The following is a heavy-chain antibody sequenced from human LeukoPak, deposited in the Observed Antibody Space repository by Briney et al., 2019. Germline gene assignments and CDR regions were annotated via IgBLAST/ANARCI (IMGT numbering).Heavy chain of an antibody. D-gene: IGHD6-13*01. Sequence: PSQTLSLTCTVSGGSISSGSYYWSWIRQPAGKGLEWIGRIYTSGSTNYNPSLKGRVTISVDTSKNQFSLKLSSVTAADTAVYYCAREVQLRQRLVFDYWGQGTLVTVSS. CDR3: AREVQLRQRLVFDY. CDR1: GGSISSGSYY. J-gene: IGHJ4*02. CDR2: IYTSGST. V-gene: IGHV4-61*02.